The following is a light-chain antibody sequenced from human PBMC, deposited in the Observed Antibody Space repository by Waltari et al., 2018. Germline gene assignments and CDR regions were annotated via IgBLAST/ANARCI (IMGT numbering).Light chain of an antibody. Sequence: TQDPAVSVAVGQTVRITCQGDSLSSYYASWYRQRPGQAPILVMYDKNNRPSGVPDRVSGSSSDNTASLTITGAQAEDEAYYYCHSRDASGVGGTFGGGTKLTVL. J-gene: IGLJ2*01. V-gene: IGLV3-19*01. CDR2: DKN. CDR3: HSRDASGVGGT. CDR1: SLSSYY.